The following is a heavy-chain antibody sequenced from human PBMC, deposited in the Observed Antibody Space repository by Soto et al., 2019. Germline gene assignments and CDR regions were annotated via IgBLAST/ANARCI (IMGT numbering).Heavy chain of an antibody. D-gene: IGHD3-10*01. CDR3: AKARGGYYYGLGSYYFDY. Sequence: EVQLLESGGGLVQPGGSLRLSCAASGFTFSSYAMSWVRQAPGKGLEWVSAISGSGGSTYYADSVKGRFTISRDNSKNTPYLQMNSLRAEDTAVYYCAKARGGYYYGLGSYYFDYWGQGTLVTVSS. CDR1: GFTFSSYA. CDR2: ISGSGGST. V-gene: IGHV3-23*01. J-gene: IGHJ4*02.